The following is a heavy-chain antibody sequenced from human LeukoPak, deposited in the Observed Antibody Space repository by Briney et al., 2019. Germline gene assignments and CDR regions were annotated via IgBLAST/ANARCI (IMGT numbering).Heavy chain of an antibody. J-gene: IGHJ3*01. CDR1: GYNFTSHW. D-gene: IGHD2-21*02. CDR2: IYPGDSDS. CDR3: ARGHHVVVATATWASDAFDL. Sequence: GESLKISCKGSGYNFTSHWIGWVRQMPGKGLEWMGIIYPGDSDSRQSPSLRGQVTISADKSINTAYLQWSSLKASDTAMYYCARGHHVVVATATWASDAFDLWGQGTMVTVSS. V-gene: IGHV5-51*01.